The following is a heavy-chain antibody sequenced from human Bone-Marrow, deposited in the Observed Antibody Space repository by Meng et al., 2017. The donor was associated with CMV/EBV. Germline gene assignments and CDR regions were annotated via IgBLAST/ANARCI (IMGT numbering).Heavy chain of an antibody. J-gene: IGHJ6*02. D-gene: IGHD1-14*01. CDR3: ARDGGLRTHYGMDV. CDR1: GFTFSSYS. CDR2: ISSSSSYI. Sequence: GGSLRLSCAASGFTFSSYSMNWVRQAPGKGLEWVSSISSSSSYIYYADSVKGRFTISRDNAKNSLYLQMNSLRAEDTAVYYCARDGGLRTHYGMDVWGQGTTVTVFS. V-gene: IGHV3-21*01.